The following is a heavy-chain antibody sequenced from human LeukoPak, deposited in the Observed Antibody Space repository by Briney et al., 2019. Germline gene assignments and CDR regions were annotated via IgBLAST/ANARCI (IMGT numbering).Heavy chain of an antibody. V-gene: IGHV1-69*04. CDR1: GGTFSSYA. CDR3: ASRRTQARSAGMDV. Sequence: SVKVSCKASGGTFSSYAISWVRQAPGQGLEWMGRIIPILGIANYAQKFQGRVTITADKSTSTAYMELSSLRSEDTAVYYCASRRTQARSAGMDVWGHGTTVTVSS. CDR2: IIPILGIA. J-gene: IGHJ6*02.